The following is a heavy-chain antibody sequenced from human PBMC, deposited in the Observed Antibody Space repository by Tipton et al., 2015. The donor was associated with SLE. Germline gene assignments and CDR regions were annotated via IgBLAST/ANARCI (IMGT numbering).Heavy chain of an antibody. J-gene: IGHJ5*02. V-gene: IGHV4-59*11. D-gene: IGHD3-10*01. Sequence: TLSLTRTVSGASISSHYWNWIRQPPGKGLEWIGNIYNNGNTNYNPSLKSRVTISVDTSRNQFFLKLSSVTAADTALYYCARAKRSSTSWGFGFGAWGQGPLATVSS. CDR2: IYNNGNT. CDR1: GASISSHY. CDR3: ARAKRSSTSWGFGFGA.